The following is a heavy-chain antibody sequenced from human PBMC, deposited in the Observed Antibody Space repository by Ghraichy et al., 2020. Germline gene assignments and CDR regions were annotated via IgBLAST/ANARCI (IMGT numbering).Heavy chain of an antibody. J-gene: IGHJ4*02. Sequence: GGSLRLSCSASGFTFSTFAMHWVRQAPGKGLEYVSTISNNGGITYYADSVKGRFTISRDNSQNTLYLQMTSLRTEDTAVYYCVKDSTQVVLSFDNWGRGTLATVSS. CDR1: GFTFSTFA. D-gene: IGHD6-6*01. CDR2: ISNNGGIT. CDR3: VKDSTQVVLSFDN. V-gene: IGHV3-64D*06.